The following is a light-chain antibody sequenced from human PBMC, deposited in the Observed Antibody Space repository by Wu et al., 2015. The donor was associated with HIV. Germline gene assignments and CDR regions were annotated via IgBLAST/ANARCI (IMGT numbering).Light chain of an antibody. CDR2: GTS. CDR1: QSVNRNY. CDR3: QQYGISPQT. Sequence: EIVLTQSPGTLSLSPGERATLSCRASQSVNRNYLAWYQQKPGQAPRLLMYGTSSRATGFPDRFSGSGSGTDFTLTISRLEPEDSAFYYCQQYGISPQTFGRGTKVEIK. J-gene: IGKJ1*01. V-gene: IGKV3-20*01.